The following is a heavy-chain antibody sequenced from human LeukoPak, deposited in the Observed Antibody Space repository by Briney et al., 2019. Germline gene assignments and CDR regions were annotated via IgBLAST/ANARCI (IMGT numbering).Heavy chain of an antibody. CDR1: GFTFSNAR. CDR2: IKTKTDDGAT. J-gene: IGHJ4*02. D-gene: IGHD1-26*01. CDR3: TTYVGATAY. V-gene: IGHV3-15*01. Sequence: GGSLRLSCAASGFTFSNARMNWVRQAPGKGLEWVGRIKTKTDDGATDYSAPVKARFTISRDDSKTTLYLQMNGLKTEDTATYYCTTYVGATAYWGQGTLVTVSS.